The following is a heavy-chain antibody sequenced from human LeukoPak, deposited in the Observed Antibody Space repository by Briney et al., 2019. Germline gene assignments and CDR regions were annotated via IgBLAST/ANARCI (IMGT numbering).Heavy chain of an antibody. CDR2: IYTSGST. J-gene: IGHJ4*02. D-gene: IGHD3-3*01. Sequence: SETLSLTCTVSGGXISSYYWSWIRQPAGKGLEWIGRIYTSGSTNYNPSLKSRVTMSVDTSKNQFSLKLSSVTAADTAVYYRARSEGYDFWSGHRDWGQGTLVTVSS. CDR1: GGXISSYY. CDR3: ARSEGYDFWSGHRD. V-gene: IGHV4-4*07.